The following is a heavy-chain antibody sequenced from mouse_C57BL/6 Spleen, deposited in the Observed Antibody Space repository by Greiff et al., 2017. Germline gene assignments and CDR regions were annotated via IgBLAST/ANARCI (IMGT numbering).Heavy chain of an antibody. CDR1: GYTFTSYW. CDR3: ARYYYGSSERNFDY. J-gene: IGHJ2*01. Sequence: QVQLQQPGAELVKPGASVKLSCKASGYTFTSYWMQWVKQRPGQGLEWIGEIDPSDSYTNYNQKFKGKATLTVDTSSSTAYMQLSSLTSEDSAVYYCARYYYGSSERNFDYWGQGTTLTVSS. CDR2: IDPSDSYT. V-gene: IGHV1-50*01. D-gene: IGHD1-1*01.